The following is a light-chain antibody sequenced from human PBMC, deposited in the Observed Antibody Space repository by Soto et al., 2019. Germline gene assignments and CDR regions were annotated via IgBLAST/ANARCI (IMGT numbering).Light chain of an antibody. J-gene: IGKJ3*01. V-gene: IGKV3-15*01. Sequence: EIVMTQSPATLSVSPGERATLSCRASQSVSSNLAWYQQKPGQAPRLLIYGASTRATGIPARFSGSGSGTEFTPTISSLQSEDFAVYYCQQYNSWTQGVTFGPGANVAI. CDR1: QSVSSN. CDR3: QQYNSWTQGVT. CDR2: GAS.